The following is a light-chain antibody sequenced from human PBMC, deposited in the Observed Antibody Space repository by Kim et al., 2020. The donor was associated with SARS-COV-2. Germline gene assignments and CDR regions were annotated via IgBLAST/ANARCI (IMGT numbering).Light chain of an antibody. CDR1: PRVTTY. J-gene: IGKJ4*01. CDR3: QHRSDWPLT. V-gene: IGKV3-11*01. Sequence: FSPGDTSTLSCRASPRVTTYLAWYQQKPGQAPRLLIYDASNRATGIPARFSGSGSGTDFTLTISSLEPEDFAVYYCQHRSDWPLTFGGGTKVDIK. CDR2: DAS.